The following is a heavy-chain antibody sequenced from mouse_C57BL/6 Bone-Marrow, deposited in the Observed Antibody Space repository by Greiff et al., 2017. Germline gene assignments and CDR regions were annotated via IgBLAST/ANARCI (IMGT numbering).Heavy chain of an antibody. CDR2: IDPATGST. J-gene: IGHJ2*03. CDR1: GFTFTNTY. CDR3: ARGWDCFDY. V-gene: IGHV14-3*01. D-gene: IGHD4-1*01. Sequence: EVQLQQSVAELVRPGASVKLSCTASGFTFTNTYMHWVKQRPVQGLEWIGRIDPATGSTNYTPQFKGKATLTAATSSNTAYLQLSSQTAEDTAVYYSARGWDCFDYWGQGTSLTVSS.